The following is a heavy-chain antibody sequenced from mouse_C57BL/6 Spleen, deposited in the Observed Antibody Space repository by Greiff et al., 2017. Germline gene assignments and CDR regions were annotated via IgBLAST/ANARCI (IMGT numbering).Heavy chain of an antibody. V-gene: IGHV1-76*01. CDR3: ARLQDYYALGC. CDR1: GYTFTDYY. Sequence: VQLQESGAELVRPGASVKLSCKASGYTFTDYYINWVKQRPGQGLEWIARIYPGSGNTYYNEKFKGKATLTAEKTSSTAYMRLSSLTSEDSAVYFCARLQDYYALGCWGKGISVTVAT. D-gene: IGHD6-1*01. J-gene: IGHJ4*01. CDR2: IYPGSGNT.